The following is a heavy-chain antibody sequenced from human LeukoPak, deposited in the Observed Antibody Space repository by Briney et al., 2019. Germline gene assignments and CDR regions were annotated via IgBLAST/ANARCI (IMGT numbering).Heavy chain of an antibody. D-gene: IGHD5-24*01. CDR1: GFTFSTYW. CDR3: ARGQYTDGLSY. J-gene: IGHJ4*02. V-gene: IGHV3-7*03. CDR2: IKPDGSEK. Sequence: GGSLRLSCAASGFTFSTYWMTWVRQAPGKGLEWVAIIKPDGSEKYYVDSVKGRFTISRDNAENSLFLQTNGLRPEDTAVFYCARGQYTDGLSYWGQGTLVTVSS.